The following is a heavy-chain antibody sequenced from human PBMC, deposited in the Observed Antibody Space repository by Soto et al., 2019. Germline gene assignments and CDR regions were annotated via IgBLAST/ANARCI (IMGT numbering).Heavy chain of an antibody. V-gene: IGHV4-30-4*01. CDR3: ASNYYDSSGYYPIDY. CDR2: IYYSGST. CDR1: GGSISSGDYY. Sequence: SETLSLTCTVSGGSISSGDYYWSWIGQPSGKGLEWIGYIYYSGSTYYNPSLKSRVTISVDTSKNQFSLKLSSVTAADTAVYYCASNYYDSSGYYPIDYWGQGTLVTVSS. J-gene: IGHJ4*02. D-gene: IGHD3-22*01.